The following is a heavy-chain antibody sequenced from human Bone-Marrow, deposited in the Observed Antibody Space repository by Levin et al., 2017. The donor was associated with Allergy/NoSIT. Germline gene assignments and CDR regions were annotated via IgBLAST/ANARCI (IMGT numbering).Heavy chain of an antibody. CDR3: ARTLGYCSGDGCYYYFDY. CDR1: NYSISSGFH. Sequence: SETLSLTCAVSNYSISSGFHWGWIRQPPGKGLEWLGSIDQSGNTYYNPSLKSRVTISVDTSKNQFSLRLTSVSAADTAVYYCARTLGYCSGDGCYYYFDYWGQGTLVTVSS. V-gene: IGHV4-38-2*01. CDR2: IDQSGNT. D-gene: IGHD2-15*01. J-gene: IGHJ4*02.